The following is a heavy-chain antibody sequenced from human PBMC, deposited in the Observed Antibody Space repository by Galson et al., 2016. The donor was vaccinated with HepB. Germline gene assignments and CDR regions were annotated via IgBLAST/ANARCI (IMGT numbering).Heavy chain of an antibody. V-gene: IGHV3-30-3*01. CDR1: GFTFSSYA. CDR3: ARTLYDYVWGSYRYPQDY. D-gene: IGHD3-16*02. CDR2: ISYDGSNK. Sequence: SLRLSCAASGFTFSSYAMHWVRQAPGKGLEWVAVISYDGSNKYYADSVKGRFTISRDNSKNTLYLKMNSLSTEDTAVYCCARTLYDYVWGSYRYPQDYWGQGTLVTVSS. J-gene: IGHJ4*02.